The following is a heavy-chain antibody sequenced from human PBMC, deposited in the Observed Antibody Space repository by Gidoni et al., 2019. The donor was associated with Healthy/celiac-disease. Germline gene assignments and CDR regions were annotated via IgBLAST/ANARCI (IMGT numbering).Heavy chain of an antibody. CDR2: ISGSGGST. D-gene: IGHD3-16*01. Sequence: EVQLLESGGGLVQPGGSLRLSCAASGFTFSSYAMSWVRQAPGKGLEWVSAISGSGGSTYYADSVKGRFTISRDNSKNTLYLQMNSLRAEDTAVYYCANTPTRLGESYYYYYGMDVWGQGTTVTVSS. CDR1: GFTFSSYA. J-gene: IGHJ6*02. CDR3: ANTPTRLGESYYYYYGMDV. V-gene: IGHV3-23*01.